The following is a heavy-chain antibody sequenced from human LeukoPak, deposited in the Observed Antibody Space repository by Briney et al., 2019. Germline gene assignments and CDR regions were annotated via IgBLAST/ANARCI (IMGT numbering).Heavy chain of an antibody. V-gene: IGHV4-4*08. CDR3: ARHVHGYSTNNWFDP. D-gene: IGHD5-12*01. Sequence: PSETLSLTCTVSGGSISSYYWNWIRQPPGKALEWIGYIYTSGSTNYNPSLKSRVTMSLDTSKNQFSLKLSSVTAADTAVYYCARHVHGYSTNNWFDPWGQGTLVTVSS. J-gene: IGHJ5*02. CDR1: GGSISSYY. CDR2: IYTSGST.